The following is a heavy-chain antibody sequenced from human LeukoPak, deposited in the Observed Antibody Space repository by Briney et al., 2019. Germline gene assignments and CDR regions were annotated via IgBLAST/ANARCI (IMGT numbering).Heavy chain of an antibody. CDR1: GYTFTGYY. V-gene: IGHV1-2*02. CDR2: INPNSGGT. Sequence: AASVKVSCKASGYTFTGYYMHWVRQAPGQGLEWMGWINPNSGGTNYAQKFQGRVTMTRDTSISTAYMELSRLRSDDTAVYYCARDPPHCSSTSCYVWFDPWGQETLVTVSS. D-gene: IGHD2-2*01. J-gene: IGHJ5*02. CDR3: ARDPPHCSSTSCYVWFDP.